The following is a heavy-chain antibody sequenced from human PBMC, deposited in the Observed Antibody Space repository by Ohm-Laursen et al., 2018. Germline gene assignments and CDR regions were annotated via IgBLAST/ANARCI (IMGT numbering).Heavy chain of an antibody. CDR2: VHSSGST. CDR3: ARTQANYYYFDY. CDR1: GGSIRTYY. V-gene: IGHV4-4*07. D-gene: IGHD4/OR15-4a*01. J-gene: IGHJ4*02. Sequence: SDTLSLTCTVSGGSIRTYYWNCIRQPAGKGLEWIGRVHSSGSTDYNPSLKSRVTLSVDTSKNQFSLKLMSVAAADTAVYYCARTQANYYYFDYWGQGALVTVSS.